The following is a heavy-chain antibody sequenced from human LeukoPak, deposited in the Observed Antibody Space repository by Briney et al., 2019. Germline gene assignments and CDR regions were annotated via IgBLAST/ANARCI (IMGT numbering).Heavy chain of an antibody. J-gene: IGHJ4*02. Sequence: GGSLRLSCAASGFTFSAAWMTWVRQAPGEGLEWVARIKSKRDGEKIDYGAPVKGRLTISRDDSKNTVFLQMNSLKTEDTAVYYCSTDLLGHWGPIWGQGTLVTVSS. V-gene: IGHV3-15*01. CDR1: GFTFSAAW. CDR3: STDLLGHWGPI. D-gene: IGHD7-27*01. CDR2: IKSKRDGEKI.